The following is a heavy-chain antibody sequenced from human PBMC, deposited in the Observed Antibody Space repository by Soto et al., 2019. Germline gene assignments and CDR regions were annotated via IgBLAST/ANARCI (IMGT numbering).Heavy chain of an antibody. CDR2: IIPIFGTA. V-gene: IGHV1-69*13. D-gene: IGHD1-26*01. J-gene: IGHJ4*02. Sequence: SVKVSCKASGGTFSSYAISWVRQAPGQGLEWMGGIIPIFGTANYAQKFQGRVTITADESTSTAYMELSSLRSEDTAVYYCARSLPGSGSPGYFDYWGQGTLVTVSS. CDR3: ARSLPGSGSPGYFDY. CDR1: GGTFSSYA.